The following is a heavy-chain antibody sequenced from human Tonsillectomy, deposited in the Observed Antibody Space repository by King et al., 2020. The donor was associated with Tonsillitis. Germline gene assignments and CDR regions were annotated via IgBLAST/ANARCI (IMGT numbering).Heavy chain of an antibody. CDR1: GFTFSSYN. CDR2: ISTTSTTI. D-gene: IGHD3-10*01. J-gene: IGHJ4*02. CDR3: AGDGLPQFGELSWLR. V-gene: IGHV3-48*02. Sequence: EVQLVESGGGLVQPGGSLRLSCAASGFTFSSYNMNWVRQAPGKGLEWLSYISTTSTTIDYADSVKGRFTIARDNAKSLLYLQMNSLRDEDTAVYYCAGDGLPQFGELSWLRWGQGTLVTVSS.